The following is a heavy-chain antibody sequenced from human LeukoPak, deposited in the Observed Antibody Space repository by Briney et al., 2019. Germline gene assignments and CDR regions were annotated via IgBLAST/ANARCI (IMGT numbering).Heavy chain of an antibody. D-gene: IGHD3-10*01. V-gene: IGHV4-4*02. CDR2: IYRSGST. J-gene: IGHJ4*02. CDR1: GGSISSSNW. CDR3: ARQRITMVRGRTDYFDY. Sequence: PSETLSLTCADSGGSISSSNWWSWVRQPPGKGLEWIGEIYRSGSTNYNPSLKSRVTISVDKSKNQFSLKLSSVTAADTAVYYCARQRITMVRGRTDYFDYWGQGTLVSVSS.